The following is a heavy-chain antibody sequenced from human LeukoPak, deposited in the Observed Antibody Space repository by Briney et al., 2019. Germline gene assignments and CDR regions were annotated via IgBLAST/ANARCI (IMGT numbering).Heavy chain of an antibody. CDR2: INDSGST. CDR1: GGSFSGYY. D-gene: IGHD3-3*01. Sequence: SETLSLTCAVYGGSFSGYYWSWIRQPPGKGLEWIGEINDSGSTNYNPSLKSRVTISVDTSKNQFSLKLSSVTAADTAVYYCARVGYYDFWSGYYIHYYYYMDVWGKGTTVTVSS. V-gene: IGHV4-34*01. J-gene: IGHJ6*03. CDR3: ARVGYYDFWSGYYIHYYYYMDV.